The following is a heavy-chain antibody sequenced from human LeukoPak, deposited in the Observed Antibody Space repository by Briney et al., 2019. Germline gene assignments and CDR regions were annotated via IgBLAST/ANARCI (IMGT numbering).Heavy chain of an antibody. CDR1: GGSISSYY. CDR2: IYTSGST. D-gene: IGHD3-3*01. J-gene: IGHJ3*02. CDR3: ARHGGDTIFGVVDAFDI. Sequence: PSETLSLTCTVSGGSISSYYWSWLRQPPGKGLEWIGYIYTSGSTNYNPSLKSRVTISVDTSKNQFSLKLSSVTAADTAVYYCARHGGDTIFGVVDAFDIWGQGTMVTVSS. V-gene: IGHV4-4*09.